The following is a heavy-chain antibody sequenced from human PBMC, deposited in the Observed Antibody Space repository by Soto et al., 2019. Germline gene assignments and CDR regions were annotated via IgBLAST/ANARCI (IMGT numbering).Heavy chain of an antibody. CDR1: GGTFNTYL. D-gene: IGHD2-2*01. CDR2: IIPAFDAT. V-gene: IGHV1-69*06. J-gene: IGHJ4*02. Sequence: QVELVQSGAEVKNPGSSVKVSCKTSGGTFNTYLIDWVRQAPGQGREWMGGIIPAFDATKYAQKFQDRFTITADKSTSTAYLELRKLTSEDTAVYYCARELDQPPEGLFFDTWGQGILVTVSS. CDR3: ARELDQPPEGLFFDT.